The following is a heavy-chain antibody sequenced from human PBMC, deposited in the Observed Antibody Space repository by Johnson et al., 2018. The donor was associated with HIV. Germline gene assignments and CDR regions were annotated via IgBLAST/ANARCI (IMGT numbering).Heavy chain of an antibody. V-gene: IGHV3-15*01. CDR1: GFTVSSNY. CDR2: IKSKTDGGTT. D-gene: IGHD2-15*01. Sequence: EQLVESGGGLIQPGGSLRLSCAASGFTVSSNYMSWVRQAPGKGLEWVGRIKSKTDGGTTDYAAPVKGRFTISRDDSKNTLYLQMNSLKTEDTAVYYCTTLGYCSGGSCYSGRGFDIWGQGTMVTVSS. J-gene: IGHJ3*02. CDR3: TTLGYCSGGSCYSGRGFDI.